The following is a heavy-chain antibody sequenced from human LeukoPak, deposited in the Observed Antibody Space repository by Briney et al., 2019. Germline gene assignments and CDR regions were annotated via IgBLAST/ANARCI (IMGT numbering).Heavy chain of an antibody. D-gene: IGHD3-22*01. CDR2: ISAYNGNT. CDR3: ARDLYYYDSSGYLDY. V-gene: IGHV1-18*01. J-gene: IGHJ4*02. CDR1: GYTFTSYG. Sequence: GASVKVSCKASGYTFTSYGISWVRQAPGQGLEWMGWISAYNGNTNCAQKLQGRVTMTTDTSTSTAYMELRSLRSDDTAVYYCARDLYYYDSSGYLDYWGQGTLVTVSS.